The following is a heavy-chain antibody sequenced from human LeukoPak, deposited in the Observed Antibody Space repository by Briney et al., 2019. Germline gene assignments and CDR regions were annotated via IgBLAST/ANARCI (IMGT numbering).Heavy chain of an antibody. CDR2: IWYDGGRK. CDR1: GFSFSNYA. D-gene: IGHD6-19*01. V-gene: IGHV3-33*06. CDR3: AKDQGPMYSSGWYDRDAFDI. J-gene: IGHJ3*02. Sequence: TGGSLRLSCAASGFSFSNYAMHWVRQAPGKGLEWVAVIWYDGGRKYYADSVKGRFTISRDNSKNTLYLQMNSLRAEDTAVYYCAKDQGPMYSSGWYDRDAFDIWGQGTMVTVSS.